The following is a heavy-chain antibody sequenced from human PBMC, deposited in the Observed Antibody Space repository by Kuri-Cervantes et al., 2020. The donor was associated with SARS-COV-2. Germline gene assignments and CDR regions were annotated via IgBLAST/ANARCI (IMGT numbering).Heavy chain of an antibody. V-gene: IGHV3-74*01. CDR3: VRDGDHWNFDY. CDR2: INPDGSYT. D-gene: IGHD1-1*01. Sequence: GGSLRLSCTASGFTFGDYAMSWVRQAPGKGLVWVSRINPDGSYTNNADSVKGRFTLSRDNAKNMLFLQMNSLRAEDTAVYYCVRDGDHWNFDYWGQGTLVTVSS. CDR1: GFTFGDYA. J-gene: IGHJ4*02.